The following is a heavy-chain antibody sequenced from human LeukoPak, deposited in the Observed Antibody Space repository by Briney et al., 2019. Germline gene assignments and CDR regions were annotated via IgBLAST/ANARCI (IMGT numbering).Heavy chain of an antibody. J-gene: IGHJ6*02. Sequence: GGSLRLSCAASGFTVSSSHMTWVRQAVGKGLEWVSFIYSGGDTSYADSVKGRFTISRDNSKNTLYLQMNSLRAEDTAVYYCAREIAATPDYYYGMDVWGQGTTVTVSS. CDR3: AREIAATPDYYYGMDV. CDR1: GFTVSSSH. D-gene: IGHD2-15*01. V-gene: IGHV3-53*05. CDR2: IYSGGDT.